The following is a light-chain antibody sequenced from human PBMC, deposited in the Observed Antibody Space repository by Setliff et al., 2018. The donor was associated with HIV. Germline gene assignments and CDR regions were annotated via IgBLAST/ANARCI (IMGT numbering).Light chain of an antibody. CDR3: SSYTSSSLYV. CDR2: EVF. V-gene: IGLV2-8*01. Sequence: QSALAQPPSASGSPGQSVTISCTGSGSNIGSFNYVSWYQQYPDKAPRLLIYEVFNRPSGVPGRFSGSKSGDTASLTISTLQAEDEADYYCSSYTSSSLYVFGTGTKVTVL. CDR1: GSNIGSFNY. J-gene: IGLJ1*01.